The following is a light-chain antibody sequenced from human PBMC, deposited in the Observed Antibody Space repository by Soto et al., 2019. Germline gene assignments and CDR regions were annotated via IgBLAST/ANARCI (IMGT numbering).Light chain of an antibody. CDR3: QQRSNWPGT. CDR1: QTVGSY. J-gene: IGKJ1*01. V-gene: IGKV3-11*01. Sequence: EIVLIQSPAPLSLSPGERATLSCRAIQTVGSYLAWYQHKPGQAPRLLISDASNRATGIPARFSGSGSETDFTLTISSLEPEDSAVYYGQQRSNWPGTFGQGTKV. CDR2: DAS.